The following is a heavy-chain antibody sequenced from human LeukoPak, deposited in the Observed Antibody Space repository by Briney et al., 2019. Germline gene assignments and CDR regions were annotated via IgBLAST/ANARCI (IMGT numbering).Heavy chain of an antibody. CDR2: IYSSGTT. J-gene: IGHJ4*02. CDR1: GGSISTYY. Sequence: SETLSLTCTVSGGSISTYYWTWIRQPPGKGLEWVGYIYSSGTTNYNPSLKSRVTISVDMSKNQFSLKLTSVTAADTAVYYCARLMNIAAADFWGRGTLVTVSS. V-gene: IGHV4-59*08. CDR3: ARLMNIAAADF. D-gene: IGHD6-13*01.